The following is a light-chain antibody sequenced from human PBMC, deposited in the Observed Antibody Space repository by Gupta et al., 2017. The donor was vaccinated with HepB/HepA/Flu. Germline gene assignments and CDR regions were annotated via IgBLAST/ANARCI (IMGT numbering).Light chain of an antibody. Sequence: NFMLTQPHSVSEFPGKTVTISCTRSSDSIAHNYVQWYQQRPGSAPTTVIYENKDRPSGVPDRFSGSIDRSSNSASLTISGLRAEDEAVYYCQSSDLISQIFGGGTRLTVL. CDR1: SDSIAHNY. CDR2: ENK. V-gene: IGLV6-57*03. CDR3: QSSDLISQI. J-gene: IGLJ2*01.